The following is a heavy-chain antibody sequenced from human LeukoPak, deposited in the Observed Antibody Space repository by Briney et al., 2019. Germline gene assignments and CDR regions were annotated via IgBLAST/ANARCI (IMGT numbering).Heavy chain of an antibody. Sequence: SETLSLTCAVSGDSITTSNGWSWVRQPPGRGLEWIGEIYHIGRTNYNPSLKSRVTLSVAKSKNQFSLSLSSVTAADTGVYYCARLWTNSYHGTYWRYFDSWGQGTLVSVSS. CDR1: GDSITTSNG. CDR3: ARLWTNSYHGTYWRYFDS. CDR2: IYHIGRT. J-gene: IGHJ4*02. D-gene: IGHD1-26*01. V-gene: IGHV4-4*02.